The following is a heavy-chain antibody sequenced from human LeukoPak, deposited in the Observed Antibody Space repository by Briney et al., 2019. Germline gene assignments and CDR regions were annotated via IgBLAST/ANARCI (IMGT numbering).Heavy chain of an antibody. D-gene: IGHD5-12*01. J-gene: IGHJ4*02. Sequence: GGSMRLSCAASGVTFSSYSMNWVRQAPGKGLDWVSSISSSSSYIYYADSVKGRFTISRDNAKNSLYLQMNSLRAEDTAVYYCARTIRSIVATSNFDYWGQGTLVTVSS. CDR3: ARTIRSIVATSNFDY. CDR2: ISSSSSYI. CDR1: GVTFSSYS. V-gene: IGHV3-21*01.